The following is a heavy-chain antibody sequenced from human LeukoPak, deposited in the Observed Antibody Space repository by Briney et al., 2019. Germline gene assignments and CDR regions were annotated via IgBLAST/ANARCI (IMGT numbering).Heavy chain of an antibody. CDR1: GGPISSGDYY. V-gene: IGHV4-30-4*01. Sequence: SQTLSLTCTVSGGPISSGDYYWSWIRQPPGKGLEWIAYMYYSGSTYYNPSLKSRVTMSADTSKNQLSLKLSSVTAADTAVYYCARPYYYDSRIDPWGQGILVTVSS. CDR3: ARPYYYDSRIDP. D-gene: IGHD3-22*01. J-gene: IGHJ5*02. CDR2: MYYSGST.